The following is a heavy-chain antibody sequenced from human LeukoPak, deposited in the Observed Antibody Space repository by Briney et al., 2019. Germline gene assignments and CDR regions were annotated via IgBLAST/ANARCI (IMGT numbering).Heavy chain of an antibody. V-gene: IGHV4-39*01. CDR1: GDSITSGGFY. D-gene: IGHD4/OR15-4a*01. CDR2: VYYSGTT. Sequence: SETLSLTCNVSGDSITSGGFYWAWIRQSPGKGLEWIGNVYYSGTTQCNPSLKGRVTISMDMSKNQFSLNLNSVSVTDTAIYYCARRDYAAWFDPWGQGTLVTVSS. J-gene: IGHJ5*02. CDR3: ARRDYAAWFDP.